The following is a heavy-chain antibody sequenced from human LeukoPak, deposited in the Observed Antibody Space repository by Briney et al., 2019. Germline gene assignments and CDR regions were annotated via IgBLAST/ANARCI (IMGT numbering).Heavy chain of an antibody. CDR3: ARGSVGTPPPFDF. D-gene: IGHD2-15*01. Sequence: GGSLRLSCAASGFTFSRYALHWVRQAPGKGLEWVALTSSDGSDQYYADFVKRRFTISKDKSKNTLYLQMNSLKIEDTAVYYCARGSVGTPPPFDFWGQGTLVTVSS. CDR1: GFTFSRYA. J-gene: IGHJ4*02. V-gene: IGHV3-30-3*01. CDR2: TSSDGSDQ.